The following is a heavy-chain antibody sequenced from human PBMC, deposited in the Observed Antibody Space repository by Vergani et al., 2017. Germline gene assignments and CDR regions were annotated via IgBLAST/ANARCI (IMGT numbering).Heavy chain of an antibody. Sequence: EVQLVESGGGLVKPGGSLRLSCAASGFTFSSYAMSWVRHAPGKGLEWVSAISGSGGSTYYADSVKGRFTISRDNSKNTLYLQMNSLRAEDTAVYYCATDPNLAVAVTIGYWGQGTLVTVSS. J-gene: IGHJ4*02. V-gene: IGHV3-23*04. CDR1: GFTFSSYA. D-gene: IGHD6-19*01. CDR2: ISGSGGST. CDR3: ATDPNLAVAVTIGY.